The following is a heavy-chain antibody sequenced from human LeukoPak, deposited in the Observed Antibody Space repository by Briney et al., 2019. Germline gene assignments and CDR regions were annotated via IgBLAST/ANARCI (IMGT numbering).Heavy chain of an antibody. CDR2: IDPYNGHT. CDR3: ARGMGNEGLTS. J-gene: IGHJ3*01. D-gene: IGHD7-27*01. V-gene: IGHV1-18*01. CDR1: GYIFRKYA. Sequence: ASVKVSCKASGYIFRKYAITWVRQAPGQGLGWMGWIDPYNGHTNRAQNFQGRVTMSTDTLTNTADMELTRLRSDDTAVYYCARGMGNEGLTSWGPGTLVTVSS.